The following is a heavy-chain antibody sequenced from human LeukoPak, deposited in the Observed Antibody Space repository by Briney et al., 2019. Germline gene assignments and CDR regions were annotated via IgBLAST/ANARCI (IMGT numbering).Heavy chain of an antibody. D-gene: IGHD4-11*01. J-gene: IGHJ6*03. CDR2: IWYDGANQ. Sequence: GGSLRLSCAASGFAFGNYGMQWVRQAPGKGLEWVALIWYDGANQYYGDSVKGRFTISRDNSKNKLYLQMNSLRADDTAVYYCAKSPVTNAPYYYYMDVWGNGTAVTVSS. CDR3: AKSPVTNAPYYYYMDV. CDR1: GFAFGNYG. V-gene: IGHV3-33*06.